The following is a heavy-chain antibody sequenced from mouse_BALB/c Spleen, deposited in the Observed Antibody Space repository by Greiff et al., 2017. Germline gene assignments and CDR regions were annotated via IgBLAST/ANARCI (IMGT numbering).Heavy chain of an antibody. V-gene: IGHV2-9-2*01. J-gene: IGHJ4*01. CDR1: GFSLTSYD. CDR2: IWTGGGT. Sequence: QVQLQQSGPGLVAPSQSLSITCTVSGFSLTSYDISWIRQPPGKGLEWLGVIWTGGGTNYNSAFMSRLSISKDNSKSQVFLKMNSLQTDDTAIYYCVRDRDYAMDYWGQGTSVTVSS. CDR3: VRDRDYAMDY.